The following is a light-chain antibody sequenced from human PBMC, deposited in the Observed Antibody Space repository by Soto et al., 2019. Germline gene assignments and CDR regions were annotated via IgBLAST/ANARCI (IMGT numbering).Light chain of an antibody. V-gene: IGKV1-5*01. J-gene: IGKJ1*01. Sequence: DIQMTQSPSMLSPSVGDRVTITCRASRSISDWLAWYQQKPGKAPELLIFDASNLKSGVSSRFSGSGSGKEFTLTISRLQPDDVATYYCMQYSSHSWTFGQGIKVEIX. CDR2: DAS. CDR3: MQYSSHSWT. CDR1: RSISDW.